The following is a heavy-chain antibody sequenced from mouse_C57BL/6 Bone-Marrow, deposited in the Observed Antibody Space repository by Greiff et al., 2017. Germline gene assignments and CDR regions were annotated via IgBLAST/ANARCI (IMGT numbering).Heavy chain of an antibody. Sequence: EVKLVESGAELVKPGASVKLSCTASGFNIKDYYIHWVKQRTEQGLEWIGRIDPEDGATKSAPKFPDKATITADTSSNTAYLQLSSLTSEDTAVYYCTRSLIYYGTNYWGQGTTLTVSA. CDR2: IDPEDGAT. CDR1: GFNIKDYY. J-gene: IGHJ2*01. V-gene: IGHV14-2*01. CDR3: TRSLIYYGTNY. D-gene: IGHD1-1*01.